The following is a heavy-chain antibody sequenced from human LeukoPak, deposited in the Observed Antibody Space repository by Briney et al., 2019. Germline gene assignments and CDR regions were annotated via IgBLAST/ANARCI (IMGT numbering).Heavy chain of an antibody. J-gene: IGHJ4*02. Sequence: HTGGSLRLSCEASGFTFNSYEMNWVRQAPGKGLEWISYISNSGTSIYYSDSVKGRFTISRDNAKNSLYLQTNSLRAEDTAVYYCAKDLKDSSGYYYAFDYWGQGTLVTVSS. V-gene: IGHV3-48*03. D-gene: IGHD3-22*01. CDR3: AKDLKDSSGYYYAFDY. CDR2: ISNSGTSI. CDR1: GFTFNSYE.